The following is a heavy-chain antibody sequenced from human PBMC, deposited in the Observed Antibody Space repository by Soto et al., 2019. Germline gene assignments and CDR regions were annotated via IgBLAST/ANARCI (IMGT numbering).Heavy chain of an antibody. D-gene: IGHD2-15*01. Sequence: LVRFSCKASGGTCSSYTVRWVRKAPGQGLEWMGRIIPILGIANYAQKFQGRVTITADKSTSTAYMELSSLRSEDTAVYYCASAYDIVVVVAATAGAFDIWGQGTMVTVSS. CDR2: IIPILGIA. CDR3: ASAYDIVVVVAATAGAFDI. V-gene: IGHV1-69*02. J-gene: IGHJ3*02. CDR1: GGTCSSYT.